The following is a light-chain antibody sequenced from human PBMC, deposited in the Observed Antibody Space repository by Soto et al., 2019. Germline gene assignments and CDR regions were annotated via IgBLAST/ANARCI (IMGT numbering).Light chain of an antibody. Sequence: NFMLTQPHSVSESPGKTVTISCTRSSGSIASNYMQWYQQRPGSAPTTVIYEDNQRPSGVPDRFSGAIDSSSNSASLTISGLKTEDEADYYCQSYDSSNKVFGRGTKLTVL. J-gene: IGLJ3*02. V-gene: IGLV6-57*03. CDR1: SGSIASNY. CDR3: QSYDSSNKV. CDR2: EDN.